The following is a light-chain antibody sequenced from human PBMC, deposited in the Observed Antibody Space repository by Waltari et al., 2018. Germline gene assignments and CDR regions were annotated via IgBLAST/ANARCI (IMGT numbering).Light chain of an antibody. CDR1: QSLTKRY. Sequence: EVVLTQSPDTLSLSPGERATLSCRASQSLTKRYLAWYQQKPGQAPRLLIYGVSSRAPGIPNRFSGSGSGTDFTLTISRLEPEDFAVYYCQQYGSSILYTFGQGTKLEIK. V-gene: IGKV3-20*01. J-gene: IGKJ2*01. CDR3: QQYGSSILYT. CDR2: GVS.